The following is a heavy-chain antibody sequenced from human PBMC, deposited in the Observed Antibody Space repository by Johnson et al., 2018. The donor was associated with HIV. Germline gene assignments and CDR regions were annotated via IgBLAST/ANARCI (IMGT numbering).Heavy chain of an antibody. D-gene: IGHD3-22*01. V-gene: IGHV3-23*04. CDR2: VNGGGGA. CDR3: ARALYFYDSTSPLESEAFDI. CDR1: GFSFSNYA. Sequence: VQLVESGGGLVQPGGSLRLSCAASGFSFSNYAMTWVRQAPGKGLEWVSTVNGGGGAYYADSVKGRFIISRDNSKNMLYLHMNSLRAEDTALYYCARALYFYDSTSPLESEAFDIWGQGTMVTVSS. J-gene: IGHJ3*02.